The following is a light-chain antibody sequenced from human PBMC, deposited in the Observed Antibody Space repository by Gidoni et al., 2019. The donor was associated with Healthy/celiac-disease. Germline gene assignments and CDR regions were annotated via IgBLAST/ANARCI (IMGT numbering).Light chain of an antibody. V-gene: IGKV1-5*03. Sequence: IPMTQSPSTLSASVGDRVPITCRASQSISSWLAWYQQKPGKAPKLLIYKASSFESGVPSRFSGSGSGTEFTLTISSLQPDDFATYYCQQDNSYLRTFGQGTKVEIK. CDR3: QQDNSYLRT. J-gene: IGKJ1*01. CDR2: KAS. CDR1: QSISSW.